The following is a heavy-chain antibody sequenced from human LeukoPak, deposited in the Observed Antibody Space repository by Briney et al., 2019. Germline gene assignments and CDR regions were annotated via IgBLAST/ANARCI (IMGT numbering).Heavy chain of an antibody. J-gene: IGHJ4*02. CDR2: IWYDGSNK. CDR1: GFTFSSYG. Sequence: GGSLTLSCVASGFTFSSYGMHWVRPVPGKGLEWVALIWYDGSNKYYSDSVKGRFTISRDNSKNTLYLQMNSLRAEDTAVYYCAREGPRGNSQFDYWGQGTLVTVSS. D-gene: IGHD4-23*01. CDR3: AREGPRGNSQFDY. V-gene: IGHV3-33*01.